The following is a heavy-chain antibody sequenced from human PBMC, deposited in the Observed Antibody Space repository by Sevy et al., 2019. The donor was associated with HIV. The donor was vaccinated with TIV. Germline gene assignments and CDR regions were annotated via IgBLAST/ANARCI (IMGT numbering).Heavy chain of an antibody. D-gene: IGHD3-10*01. V-gene: IGHV3-15*01. CDR2: IKSKTDGGTT. CDR3: TTSEFYGEGAFDI. J-gene: IGHJ3*02. Sequence: GGSLRLSCAASGFTFSNAWMSWVRQAPGKGLEWVGRIKSKTDGGTTDYAAPVKGRFTISRDASKNKLYLQMNSLKTEDTAVYYCTTSEFYGEGAFDIWGQGTMVTVSS. CDR1: GFTFSNAW.